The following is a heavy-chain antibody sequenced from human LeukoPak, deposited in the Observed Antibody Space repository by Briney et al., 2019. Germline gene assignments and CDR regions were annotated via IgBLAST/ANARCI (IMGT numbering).Heavy chain of an antibody. D-gene: IGHD7-27*01. CDR2: INPNSGGT. CDR1: GYTFSGYY. V-gene: IGHV1-2*02. Sequence: ASVKVSCKASGYTFSGYYMHWVRQAPGQGLEWMGWINPNSGGTNYAQKFQGRVSLTRDTSISTAYMELSSLRSDDTAVYYCARDHNWGPDYWGQGTLVSVSS. J-gene: IGHJ4*02. CDR3: ARDHNWGPDY.